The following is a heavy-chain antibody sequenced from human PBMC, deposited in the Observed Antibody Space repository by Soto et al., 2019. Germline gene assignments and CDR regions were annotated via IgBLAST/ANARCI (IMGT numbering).Heavy chain of an antibody. J-gene: IGHJ6*02. Sequence: GALRLSCAASVFTFYSYAMTWVRQAPGKALEWVSTISGIGDSTYYADSVKGRFSISRDNYKNTVSLQMNSLRAENTAVYFCARVWERTVTTRNYFYGIDVWGRGTTVTVSS. D-gene: IGHD4-17*01. CDR1: VFTFYSYA. CDR3: ARVWERTVTTRNYFYGIDV. CDR2: ISGIGDST. V-gene: IGHV3-23*01.